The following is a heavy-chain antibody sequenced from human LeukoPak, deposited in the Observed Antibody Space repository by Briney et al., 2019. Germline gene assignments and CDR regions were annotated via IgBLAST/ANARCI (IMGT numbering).Heavy chain of an antibody. CDR1: GFTFSSYA. CDR3: AKREDYYDSSGYTFDY. Sequence: GGSLRLSCAASGFTFSSYAMSWVRQAPGKGLEWVSAISGSGGSTYYADSVKGRFTISRDNSKNTLYLQMNSLRAEDTAVYYCAKREDYYDSSGYTFDYWGQGTLVTVSS. J-gene: IGHJ4*02. D-gene: IGHD3-22*01. CDR2: ISGSGGST. V-gene: IGHV3-23*01.